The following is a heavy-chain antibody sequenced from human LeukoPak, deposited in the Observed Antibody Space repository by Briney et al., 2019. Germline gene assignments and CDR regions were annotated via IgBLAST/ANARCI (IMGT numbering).Heavy chain of an antibody. J-gene: IGHJ5*02. CDR3: ARVTAIQEARFDP. Sequence: GASVKVSCKASGYTFTGYYMHWVRQAPGQGLEWMGWINPNSGGTNYAQKFQGRVTMTRDTSISTAYMELSRLRSDDTAVYYCARVTAIQEARFDPWGQGTLVTVSS. D-gene: IGHD5-18*01. CDR2: INPNSGGT. V-gene: IGHV1-2*02. CDR1: GYTFTGYY.